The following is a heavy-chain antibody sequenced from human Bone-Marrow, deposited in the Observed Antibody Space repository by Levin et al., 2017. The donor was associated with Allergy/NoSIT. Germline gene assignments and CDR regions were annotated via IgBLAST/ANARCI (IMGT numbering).Heavy chain of an antibody. CDR2: IWYDGSNK. J-gene: IGHJ6*03. D-gene: IGHD5-12*01. Sequence: SCAASGFTFSSYGMHWVRQAPGKGLEWVAVIWYDGSNKYYADSVKGRFTISRDNSKNTLYLQMNSLRAEDTAVYYCARGGRGYSGYDVSWLSYYYYMDVWGKGTTVTVSS. V-gene: IGHV3-33*01. CDR3: ARGGRGYSGYDVSWLSYYYYMDV. CDR1: GFTFSSYG.